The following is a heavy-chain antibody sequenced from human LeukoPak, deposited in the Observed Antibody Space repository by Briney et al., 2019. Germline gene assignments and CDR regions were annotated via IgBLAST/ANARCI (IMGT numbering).Heavy chain of an antibody. CDR2: ISWNSGSI. CDR1: GFTFDDYA. CDR3: AKVRGP. J-gene: IGHJ5*02. Sequence: QPGRSLRLSCAASGFTFDDYAMHWVRQAPGKGLEWVSGISWNSGSIGYADSVKGRFTISRDNAKNSLYLQMNSLRAEDTALYYCAKVRGPWGQGTLVTVSS. D-gene: IGHD3-10*01. V-gene: IGHV3-9*01.